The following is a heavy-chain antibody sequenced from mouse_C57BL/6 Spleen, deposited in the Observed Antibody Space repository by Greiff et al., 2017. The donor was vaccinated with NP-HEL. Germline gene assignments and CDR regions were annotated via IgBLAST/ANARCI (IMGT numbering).Heavy chain of an antibody. CDR1: GFTFSDYG. J-gene: IGHJ4*01. CDR3: AREDHYGSSHAMDY. CDR2: ISSGSSTI. Sequence: EVHLVESGGGLVKPGGSLKLSCAASGFTFSDYGMHWARQAPEKGLEWVAYISSGSSTIYYADTVKGRFTISRDNAKNTLFLQMTSLRSEDTAMYYCAREDHYGSSHAMDYWGQGTSVTVSS. D-gene: IGHD1-1*01. V-gene: IGHV5-17*01.